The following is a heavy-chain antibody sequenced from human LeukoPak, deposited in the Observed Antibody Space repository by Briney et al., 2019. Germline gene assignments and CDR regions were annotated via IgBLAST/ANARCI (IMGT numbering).Heavy chain of an antibody. CDR1: GFTSSSYW. CDR2: IKQDGSEK. CDR3: ARASDYYDSSGFDY. Sequence: PGGSLRLSCAASGFTSSSYWMSWVRQAPGKGLEWVANIKQDGSEKYYVDSVKGRFTISRDNAKNSLYLQMNSLRAEDTAVYYCARASDYYDSSGFDYWGQGTLVTVSS. J-gene: IGHJ4*02. V-gene: IGHV3-7*01. D-gene: IGHD3-22*01.